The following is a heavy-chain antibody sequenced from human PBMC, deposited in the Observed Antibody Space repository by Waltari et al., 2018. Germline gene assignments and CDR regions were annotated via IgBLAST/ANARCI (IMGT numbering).Heavy chain of an antibody. D-gene: IGHD3-22*01. V-gene: IGHV3-48*04. J-gene: IGHJ3*02. CDR2: ISSSSSTI. Sequence: EVQLVESGGGLVQPGGSLRLSCTASGFTFSSYSMNWVRQAPGKGLEWVSYISSSSSTIYYADSVKGRFTISRDNAKNSLYLQMNSLRAEDTAVYYCARNGWRYYDSSGYYYGDAFDIWGQGTMVIVSS. CDR3: ARNGWRYYDSSGYYYGDAFDI. CDR1: GFTFSSYS.